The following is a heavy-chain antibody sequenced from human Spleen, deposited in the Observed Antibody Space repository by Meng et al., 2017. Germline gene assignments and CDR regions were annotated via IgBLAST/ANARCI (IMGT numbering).Heavy chain of an antibody. J-gene: IGHJ4*02. V-gene: IGHV4-34*02. CDR1: GGSFSDYY. D-gene: IGHD4-11*01. CDR2: INHSGST. Sequence: QLQLQRCAEGVLEPSESLSLPCVGYGGSFSDYYGSWIRQPPGKGLEWIGEINHSGSTNYNPSLESRATISVDTSQNNLSLKLSSVTAADSAVYYCARGPTTMAHDFDYWGQGTLVTVSS. CDR3: ARGPTTMAHDFDY.